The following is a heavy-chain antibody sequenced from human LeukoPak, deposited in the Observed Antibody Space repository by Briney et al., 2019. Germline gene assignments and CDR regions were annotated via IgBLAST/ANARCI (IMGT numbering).Heavy chain of an antibody. J-gene: IGHJ1*01. CDR3: ATGGLTTFGVGEH. Sequence: ASVKVSCKSSGNSFTDHYIHWMRQAPGQGLEWMGCINANSGGTKHAQNFQGRVTMTRDTSIATAYTELSGLRSVDTAIYYCATGGLTTFGVGEHWGQGALITVSS. CDR1: GNSFTDHY. V-gene: IGHV1-2*02. D-gene: IGHD3-3*01. CDR2: INANSGGT.